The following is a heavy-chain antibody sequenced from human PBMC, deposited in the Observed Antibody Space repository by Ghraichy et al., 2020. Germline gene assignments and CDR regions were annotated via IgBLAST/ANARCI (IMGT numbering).Heavy chain of an antibody. CDR2: ISSSGSTI. Sequence: GGSLRLSCAASGFTFSSYEMNWVRQAPGKGLEWVSYISSSGSTIYYADSVKGRFTISRDNAKNSLYLQMNSLRAEDTAVYYCARGSYYYDSSGYPVDYWGQGTLVTVSS. CDR1: GFTFSSYE. D-gene: IGHD3-22*01. J-gene: IGHJ4*02. V-gene: IGHV3-48*03. CDR3: ARGSYYYDSSGYPVDY.